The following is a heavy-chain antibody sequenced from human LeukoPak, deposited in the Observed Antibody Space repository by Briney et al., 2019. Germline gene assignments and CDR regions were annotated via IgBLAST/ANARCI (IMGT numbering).Heavy chain of an antibody. J-gene: IGHJ6*03. Sequence: PGGSLXLSCAASGFTFSSYEMNWVRQAPGKGLEWVSYISSSGSTIYYADSVKGRFTISRDNAKSSLYLQMNSLRAEDTAVYYCAXXMRXWFGDYYYMDVWGKGTTVTISS. CDR1: GFTFSSYE. V-gene: IGHV3-48*03. CDR2: ISSSGSTI. CDR3: AXXMRXWFGDYYYMDV. D-gene: IGHD3-10*01.